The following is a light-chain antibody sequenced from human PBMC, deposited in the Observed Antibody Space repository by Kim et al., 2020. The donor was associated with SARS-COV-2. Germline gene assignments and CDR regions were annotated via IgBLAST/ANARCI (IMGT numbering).Light chain of an antibody. J-gene: IGLJ2*01. CDR2: KDF. CDR1: ELRDKY. V-gene: IGLV3-1*01. Sequence: SYELTQPPSVSVSPGQTVTITCSGGELRDKYVSWYQQKPGQSPVLVVYKDFMRPSGIPERFSASNSGITATLTISGTQAMDEADYYCQAWDSGTVFGGGTKLTVL. CDR3: QAWDSGTV.